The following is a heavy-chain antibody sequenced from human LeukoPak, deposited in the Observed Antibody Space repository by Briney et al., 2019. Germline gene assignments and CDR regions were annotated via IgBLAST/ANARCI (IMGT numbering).Heavy chain of an antibody. J-gene: IGHJ4*02. CDR1: GFTFSSYE. CDR2: ISSSGSTI. CDR3: ARQGYYDSSGPFDY. D-gene: IGHD3-22*01. V-gene: IGHV3-48*03. Sequence: GGSLRLSCAASGFTFSSYEMNWVRQAPGKGLEWVSYISSSGSTIYYADSVKGRFTISRDNAKNSLYLQMNSLRAEDTAVYYCARQGYYDSSGPFDYWGQGTLVTVPS.